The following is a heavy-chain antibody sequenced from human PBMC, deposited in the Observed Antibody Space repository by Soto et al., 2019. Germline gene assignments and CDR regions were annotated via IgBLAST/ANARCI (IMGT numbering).Heavy chain of an antibody. Sequence: ASVKVSCKASGYTFTSYGISWVRQAPGQGLEWMGWISAYNGNTNYAQKLQGRVTMTTDTSTSTAYMELRSLRSDDTAVYYCAGSSSSTSFLDYWGQGTLVTVSS. D-gene: IGHD6-6*01. J-gene: IGHJ4*02. CDR2: ISAYNGNT. CDR1: GYTFTSYG. V-gene: IGHV1-18*01. CDR3: AGSSSSTSFLDY.